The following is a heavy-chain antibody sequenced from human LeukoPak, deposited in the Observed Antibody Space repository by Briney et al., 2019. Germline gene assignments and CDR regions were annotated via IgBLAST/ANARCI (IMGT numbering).Heavy chain of an antibody. V-gene: IGHV1-2*02. CDR1: GYTFTGYY. CDR2: INPNSGGT. Sequence: ASVKVSCKASGYTFTGYYMHWVRQAPGQGLEWMGWINPNSGGTNYAQKFQGRVTMTRDTSISTAYMELSRLRSEDTAVYYCARDPSYGGNGYFDYWGQGTLVTVSS. J-gene: IGHJ4*02. D-gene: IGHD4-23*01. CDR3: ARDPSYGGNGYFDY.